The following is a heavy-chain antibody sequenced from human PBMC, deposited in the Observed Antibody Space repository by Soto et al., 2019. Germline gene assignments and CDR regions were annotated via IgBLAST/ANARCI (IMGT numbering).Heavy chain of an antibody. CDR3: ARLSGTGWYY. Sequence: SQTLSLTXVISGDGVSSNFASWVWIAQSPSRGLEWLGRTYYRSKWYSYYALSVKSRITINPDTSKNQFSLQWSSLKASDTAMYYCARLSGTGWYYWGQGTPVTVSS. J-gene: IGHJ4*02. V-gene: IGHV6-1*01. D-gene: IGHD6-19*01. CDR1: GDGVSSNFAS. CDR2: TYYRSKWYS.